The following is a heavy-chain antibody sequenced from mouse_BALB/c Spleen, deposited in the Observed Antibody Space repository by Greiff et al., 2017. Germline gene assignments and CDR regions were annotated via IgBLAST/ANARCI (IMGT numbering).Heavy chain of an antibody. D-gene: IGHD1-2*01. CDR1: GFTFSNYW. V-gene: IGHV6-6*02. J-gene: IGHJ2*01. Sequence: EVQVVESGGGLVQPGGSMKLSCVASGFTFSNYWMNWVRQSPEKGLEWVAEIRLKSNNYATHYAESVKGRFTISRDDSKSSVYLQMNNLRAEDTGIYYCTRKKITTAYYFDYWGQGTTLTVSS. CDR2: IRLKSNNYAT. CDR3: TRKKITTAYYFDY.